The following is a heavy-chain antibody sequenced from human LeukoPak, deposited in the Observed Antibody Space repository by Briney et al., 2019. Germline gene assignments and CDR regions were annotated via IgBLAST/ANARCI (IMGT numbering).Heavy chain of an antibody. J-gene: IGHJ4*02. Sequence: PSETLSLTCTVSGGSISSYYWSWIGQPAGKGLEWIGRIYTSGSTNYNPSLKSRVTMSVDTSKNQFSLKLSSVTAADTAVYYCARDGFYYDILTGYYPPGYFDYWGQGTLVTVSS. V-gene: IGHV4-4*07. CDR1: GGSISSYY. D-gene: IGHD3-9*01. CDR3: ARDGFYYDILTGYYPPGYFDY. CDR2: IYTSGST.